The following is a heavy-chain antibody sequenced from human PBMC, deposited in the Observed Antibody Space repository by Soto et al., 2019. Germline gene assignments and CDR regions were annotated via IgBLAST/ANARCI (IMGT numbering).Heavy chain of an antibody. V-gene: IGHV1-18*01. CDR2: ISDYNGNT. CDR1: GYTFTSYG. CDR3: ARDKAGWSGDYRDRSFDY. J-gene: IGHJ4*02. D-gene: IGHD3-3*01. Sequence: VSVKVSCKASGYTFTSYGISWVRQAPGQGLEWMGWISDYNGNTNYAQKLQGRVTMTTDTSTSTAYMELRSLRSDDTAVYYCARDKAGWSGDYRDRSFDYWGQGTLVTVSS.